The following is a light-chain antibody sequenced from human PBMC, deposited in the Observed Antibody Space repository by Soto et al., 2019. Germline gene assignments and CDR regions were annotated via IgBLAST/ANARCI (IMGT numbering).Light chain of an antibody. J-gene: IGKJ3*01. Sequence: DIQMTQSPSSLSASVGDRVTITCQASQDISNYLNWYQQKPGKAPKLLFYDASNLETGVPSRFSGSGSGTDFTFTISSLQPEDIATYYCQQYDNLPPFPFGPGTKVDIK. CDR2: DAS. CDR1: QDISNY. CDR3: QQYDNLPPFP. V-gene: IGKV1-33*01.